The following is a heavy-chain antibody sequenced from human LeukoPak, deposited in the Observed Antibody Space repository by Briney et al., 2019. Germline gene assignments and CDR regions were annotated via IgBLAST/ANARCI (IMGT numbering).Heavy chain of an antibody. J-gene: IGHJ4*02. Sequence: ASVKVSCKASGYTFTSYGISWVRQAPGQGLEWMGWISAYNGNTNYAQKLQGRVTMTTDTSTSTAYMELSSLRSEDTAVYYCARDSNGDYGYYFDYWGQGTLVTVSS. D-gene: IGHD4-17*01. CDR2: ISAYNGNT. V-gene: IGHV1-18*01. CDR1: GYTFTSYG. CDR3: ARDSNGDYGYYFDY.